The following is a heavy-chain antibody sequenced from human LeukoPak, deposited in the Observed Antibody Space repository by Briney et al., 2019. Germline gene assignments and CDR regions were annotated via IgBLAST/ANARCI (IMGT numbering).Heavy chain of an antibody. CDR2: ISSNGGST. J-gene: IGHJ4*02. D-gene: IGHD6-19*01. V-gene: IGHV3-64D*06. Sequence: GGSLRLSCSASGFTFSSYAMHWVRQAPGKGLEYVSAISSNGGSTYYADSVKGRFTISRDNSKNTLYLQMSSLRAEDTAVYYCVENHYKRMYSSGWGPFDYWGQGTLVTVSS. CDR1: GFTFSSYA. CDR3: VENHYKRMYSSGWGPFDY.